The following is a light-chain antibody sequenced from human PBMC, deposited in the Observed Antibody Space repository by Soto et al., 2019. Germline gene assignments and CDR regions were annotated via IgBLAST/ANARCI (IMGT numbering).Light chain of an antibody. CDR2: EVD. Sequence: QSALTQPASVSGSPGQSITISCTGTSSDIGSYTYVSWYQQHPGKVPKLIIYEVDNRPSGVSYRFSGSKSGNTASLTISGRQAEDEDDYYCSPYTRTTTPVVFGGGTQLTVL. CDR1: SSDIGSYTY. V-gene: IGLV2-14*01. CDR3: SPYTRTTTPVV. J-gene: IGLJ2*01.